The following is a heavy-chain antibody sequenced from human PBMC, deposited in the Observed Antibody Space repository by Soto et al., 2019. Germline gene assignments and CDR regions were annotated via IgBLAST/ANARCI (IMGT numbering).Heavy chain of an antibody. V-gene: IGHV4-30-2*01. D-gene: IGHD1-26*01. Sequence: PSETLSLTCAVSGGSVTSGSYYWSWIRQPPGKGLEWIGYINHLETTFYNPSFESRLTLSIDRGKNQFSLKLDSMSAADRAVYFCARGGGSDSFDYWGQGILVTVSS. CDR2: INHLETT. CDR3: ARGGGSDSFDY. J-gene: IGHJ4*02. CDR1: GGSVTSGSYY.